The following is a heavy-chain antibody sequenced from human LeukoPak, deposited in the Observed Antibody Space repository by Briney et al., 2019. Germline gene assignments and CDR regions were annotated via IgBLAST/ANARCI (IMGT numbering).Heavy chain of an antibody. CDR3: AKGYSNPSEYYFDY. J-gene: IGHJ4*02. D-gene: IGHD4-11*01. Sequence: SVKVSCKASGGTFSSYAISWVRQAPGQGLEWMGGIIPIFGTANYAQKFQGRVTITTDESTSTAYMELSSLRAEDTAVYYCAKGYSNPSEYYFDYWGQGTLVTVSS. CDR1: GGTFSSYA. V-gene: IGHV1-69*05. CDR2: IIPIFGTA.